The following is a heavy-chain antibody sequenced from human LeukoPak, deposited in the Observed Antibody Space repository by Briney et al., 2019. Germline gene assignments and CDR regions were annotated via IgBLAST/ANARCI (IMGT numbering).Heavy chain of an antibody. V-gene: IGHV3-30*18. D-gene: IGHD3-9*01. J-gene: IGHJ5*02. CDR3: AKDGSKLRYFDLNWFDP. CDR2: ISYDGSNK. CDR1: GFTFSSYG. Sequence: GGSLRLSCAASGFTFSSYGMHWVRQAPGKGLEWVAVISYDGSNKYYADSVKGRFTISRDNSKNTLYLQMNSLRAEDTAVYYCAKDGSKLRYFDLNWFDPWGQGTLVTVSS.